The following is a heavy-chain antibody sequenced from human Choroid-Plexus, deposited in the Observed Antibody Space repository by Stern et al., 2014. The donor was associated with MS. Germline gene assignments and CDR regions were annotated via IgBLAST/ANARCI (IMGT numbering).Heavy chain of an antibody. V-gene: IGHV3-30*18. CDR1: GFTFGSCA. Sequence: QDQLVESGGGVVQPGRPLRLSCVASGFTFGSCAMHWVRQAPGQGLEWVGGVSHDGSYKYYADSGKGRFTISRDNSQNTLYMQMSSLRPEDTAVYYCAKDRQYLTYFFDHWGQGSLVTVSS. J-gene: IGHJ5*02. CDR2: VSHDGSYK. CDR3: AKDRQYLTYFFDH. D-gene: IGHD2/OR15-2a*01.